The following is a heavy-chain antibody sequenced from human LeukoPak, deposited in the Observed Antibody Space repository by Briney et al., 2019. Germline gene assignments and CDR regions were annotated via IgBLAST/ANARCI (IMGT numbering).Heavy chain of an antibody. CDR2: ISYDESNK. Sequence: GGSLRLSCAASGFTFSSYAMHWVRQAPGKGLEWVAVISYDESNKYYADSVKGRFTISRDNSKNTLDLQMNSLRAEDTAVYYCARNEYSSSSTPDYWGQGTLVTVSS. D-gene: IGHD6-6*01. J-gene: IGHJ4*02. CDR3: ARNEYSSSSTPDY. V-gene: IGHV3-30-3*01. CDR1: GFTFSSYA.